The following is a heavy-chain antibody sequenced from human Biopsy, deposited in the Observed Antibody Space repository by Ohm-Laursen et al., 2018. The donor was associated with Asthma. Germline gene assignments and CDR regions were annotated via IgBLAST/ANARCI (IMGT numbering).Heavy chain of an antibody. J-gene: IGHJ6*02. CDR2: TNERGVT. V-gene: IGHV4-34*01. Sequence: SETLSLTCAVSPGSFSGFFWTWIRQSPGKGLEWIGETNERGVTNNNPSLKSRVIISIDTYWNRVSLKLTSVTAADTAVYYCARGPELDVWGQGTTVTVSS. CDR1: PGSFSGFF. CDR3: ARGPELDV.